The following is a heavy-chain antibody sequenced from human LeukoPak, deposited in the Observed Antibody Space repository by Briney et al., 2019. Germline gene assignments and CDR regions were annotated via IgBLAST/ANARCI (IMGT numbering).Heavy chain of an antibody. J-gene: IGHJ4*02. CDR2: MNPNSGNT. CDR3: ATDRWSADGPIDF. CDR1: GYTFTSYD. Sequence: GASVKVSCKASGYTFTSYDINWVRQATGQGLEWMGWMNPNSGNTGYAQKFQGRLTMTADTSTDTAYLELSSLRSEDTAVYYCATDRWSADGPIDFWGQGTLVTVSS. V-gene: IGHV1-8*02. D-gene: IGHD6-13*01.